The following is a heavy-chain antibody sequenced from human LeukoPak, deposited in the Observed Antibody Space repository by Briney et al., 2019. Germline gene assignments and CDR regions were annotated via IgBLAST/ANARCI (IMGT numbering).Heavy chain of an antibody. J-gene: IGHJ5*02. CDR1: GYTLTELS. Sequence: ASVKVSCKVSGYTLTELSMHWVRQAPGQGLEWMGWINPNSGGTNYAQKFQGRVTMTRDTSISTAYMELSRLRSDDTAVYYCARDASSSWSREYNWFDPWGQGTLVTVSS. CDR2: INPNSGGT. V-gene: IGHV1-2*02. D-gene: IGHD6-13*01. CDR3: ARDASSSWSREYNWFDP.